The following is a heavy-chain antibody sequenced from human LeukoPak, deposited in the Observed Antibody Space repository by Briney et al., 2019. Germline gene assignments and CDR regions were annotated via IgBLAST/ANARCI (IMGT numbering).Heavy chain of an antibody. J-gene: IGHJ3*02. Sequence: ASVKVSCKASGYTFTSYGISWVRQAPGQGLEWMGWISAYNGNTNYAQKLQGRVTMTTDTSTSTAYMELRSLRSDDTAVYYCATAMIGRLFDAFDIWGQGTMVTVSS. CDR2: ISAYNGNT. V-gene: IGHV1-18*01. CDR3: ATAMIGRLFDAFDI. D-gene: IGHD3-10*02. CDR1: GYTFTSYG.